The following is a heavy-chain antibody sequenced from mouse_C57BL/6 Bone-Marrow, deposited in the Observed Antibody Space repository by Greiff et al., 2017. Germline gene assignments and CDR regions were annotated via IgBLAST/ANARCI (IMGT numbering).Heavy chain of an antibody. CDR1: GYTFTSYW. CDR2: IDPSDSYT. D-gene: IGHD1-1*01. J-gene: IGHJ2*01. CDR3: ATTVVGY. Sequence: QVQLQQPGAELVRPGTSVKLSCKASGYTFTSYWMHWVKQRPGQGHEWIGVIDPSDSYTNYNQKFKGKATLTVDTSSSTAYMQLRSLTAEDSAVYYCATTVVGYWGQGTTLTVSS. V-gene: IGHV1-59*01.